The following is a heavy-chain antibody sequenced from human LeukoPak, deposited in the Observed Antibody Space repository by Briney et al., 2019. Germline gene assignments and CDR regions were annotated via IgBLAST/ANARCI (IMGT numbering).Heavy chain of an antibody. CDR2: ISGSGGNT. Sequence: GGSLRLSCVASGFTFSSYAMSWVRQAPGKGLEWVSGISGSGGNTYYADSVKGRFTISRDNSKNTLYLQMNSLRAEDTAVYYCARDSSGYNSNFDYWGQGTLVTVSS. CDR3: ARDSSGYNSNFDY. V-gene: IGHV3-23*01. D-gene: IGHD3-22*01. J-gene: IGHJ4*02. CDR1: GFTFSSYA.